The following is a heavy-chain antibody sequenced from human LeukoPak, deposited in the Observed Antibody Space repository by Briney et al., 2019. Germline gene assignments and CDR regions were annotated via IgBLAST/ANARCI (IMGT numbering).Heavy chain of an antibody. D-gene: IGHD2/OR15-2a*01. CDR1: GYTFTGYY. CDR2: INPDSGGT. J-gene: IGHJ3*01. Sequence: ASVKVSCKASGYTFTGYYMHWVRQAPGQGLEWMGWINPDSGGTNNAQKFQGRVTMTRDTSISTAYMELSRLRSDDTAVYYCARTFYDTLDSDAFDFWCQGTMVTVSS. V-gene: IGHV1-2*02. CDR3: ARTFYDTLDSDAFDF.